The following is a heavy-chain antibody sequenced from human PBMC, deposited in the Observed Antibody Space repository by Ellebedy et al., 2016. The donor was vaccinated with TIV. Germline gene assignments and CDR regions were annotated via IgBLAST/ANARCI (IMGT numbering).Heavy chain of an antibody. Sequence: GGSLRLXCAASGFTFSSYWMHWVRQAPGKGLVWVSRINSDGSSTSYADSVKGRFTISRDNSKNTLYLQMNSLRAEDTAVYYCAKGPKGGSGWPRRLYYFDYWGQGTLVTVSS. CDR3: AKGPKGGSGWPRRLYYFDY. CDR1: GFTFSSYW. CDR2: INSDGSST. V-gene: IGHV3-74*01. J-gene: IGHJ4*02. D-gene: IGHD6-19*01.